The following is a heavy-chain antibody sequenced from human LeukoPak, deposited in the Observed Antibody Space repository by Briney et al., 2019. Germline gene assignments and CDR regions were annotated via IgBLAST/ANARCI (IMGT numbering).Heavy chain of an antibody. Sequence: PSETLSLTCTVSGGSISSYYWSWIRQPPGKGLEWIGYIYYSGSTNYNPSLKSRVTISVDTSKNQFSLKLSSVIAADTAVYYCARGAQVRGVITWGQGTLVTVSS. J-gene: IGHJ5*02. CDR2: IYYSGST. CDR1: GGSISSYY. D-gene: IGHD3-10*01. CDR3: ARGAQVRGVIT. V-gene: IGHV4-59*08.